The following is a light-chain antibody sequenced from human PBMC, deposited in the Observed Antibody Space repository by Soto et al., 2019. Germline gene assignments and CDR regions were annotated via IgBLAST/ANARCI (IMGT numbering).Light chain of an antibody. CDR1: DSSIGAGYD. V-gene: IGLV1-40*01. Sequence: QSVLTQPPSVSGAPGQRVTISCTGSDSSIGAGYDVHWYQQLPGTPPKVLIYGNSNRPSGVPDRFSASKSGTSASLAITGLQAEDEADYYCGTWDSSLSVGVFGGGTQLTVL. CDR3: GTWDSSLSVGV. CDR2: GNS. J-gene: IGLJ3*02.